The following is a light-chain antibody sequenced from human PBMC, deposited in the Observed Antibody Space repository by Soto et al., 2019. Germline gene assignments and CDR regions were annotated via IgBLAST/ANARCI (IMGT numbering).Light chain of an antibody. V-gene: IGKV3-20*01. CDR3: HQYGSSPCT. Sequence: EIVLTQSPGTLSLSPGERAALSCRASQSVSSSLAWYQQKPGQAPRLLIYDASTRATGIPDRFSGSGSGADFTLTIGRLEPVEFAVYYCHQYGSSPCTFGPGTKVDI. CDR2: DAS. J-gene: IGKJ3*01. CDR1: QSVSSS.